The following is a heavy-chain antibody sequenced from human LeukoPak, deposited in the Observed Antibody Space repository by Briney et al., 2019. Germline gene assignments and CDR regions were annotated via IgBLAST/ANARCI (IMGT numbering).Heavy chain of an antibody. V-gene: IGHV3-30*18. Sequence: GGSLRLSCAASGFTFSSYGMHWVRQAPGKGLEWVAVISYDGSNKYYADSVKGRFTISRDNSRNTVYLQMNTLTSEDSGVYSCAKESLGRGSSYGSYFDYCGQGTLVTVSS. CDR2: ISYDGSNK. CDR1: GFTFSSYG. D-gene: IGHD1-26*01. J-gene: IGHJ4*02. CDR3: AKESLGRGSSYGSYFDY.